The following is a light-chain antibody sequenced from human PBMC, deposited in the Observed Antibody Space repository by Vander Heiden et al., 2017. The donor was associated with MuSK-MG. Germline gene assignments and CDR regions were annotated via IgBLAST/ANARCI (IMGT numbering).Light chain of an antibody. Sequence: DIQMTQSPSSLSASVGDRVTITCRASQSVRTFLNWYQQKPGKAPQHLIYGASNLQFGVPSRFSGGGSGTDVSLTISSLQHEDFATYYCQQSYSTPVTFGQGTRLEIK. CDR3: QQSYSTPVT. CDR2: GAS. CDR1: QSVRTF. V-gene: IGKV1-39*01. J-gene: IGKJ2*01.